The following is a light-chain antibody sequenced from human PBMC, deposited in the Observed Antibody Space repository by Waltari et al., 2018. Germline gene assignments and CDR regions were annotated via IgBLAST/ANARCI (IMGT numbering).Light chain of an antibody. V-gene: IGLV2-8*01. Sequence: QSALTQPPSASGSPGQSVTTSCTGTSSDVGGYNHVSWYQQHPGKAPKPIIYEVTKRPAGVPDRFSGSKSGNTASLTVSGLQAEDAADYYCSSDTDSDSWVFGTGTKVTVL. CDR1: SSDVGGYNH. J-gene: IGLJ1*01. CDR3: SSDTDSDSWV. CDR2: EVT.